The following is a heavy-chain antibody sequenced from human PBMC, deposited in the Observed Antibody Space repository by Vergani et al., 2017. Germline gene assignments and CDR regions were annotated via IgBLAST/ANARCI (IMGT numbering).Heavy chain of an antibody. CDR2: IRSKANSYAT. J-gene: IGHJ6*02. Sequence: EVQLLESGGGLVQPGGSLRLSCAASGFTFSGSAMHWVRQASGKGLEWVGRIRSKANSYATAYAASVKGRFTISRDDSKNTAYLQMNSLKTEDTAVYYCTRDIVVVPAATGISVWGQGTTVTVSS. V-gene: IGHV3-73*01. CDR3: TRDIVVVPAATGISV. CDR1: GFTFSGSA. D-gene: IGHD2-2*01.